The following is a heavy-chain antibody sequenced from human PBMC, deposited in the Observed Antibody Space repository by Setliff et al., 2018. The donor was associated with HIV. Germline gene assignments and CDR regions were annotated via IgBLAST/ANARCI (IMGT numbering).Heavy chain of an antibody. Sequence: PGESLKISCKGSGYTFTTYWIGWVRQMPGKGLEWMGIIYPGDSDTKYSPSFQGRITISADKSISTAYLQWSSLKASDTAIYYCARSPIRYCSSGSCYSGFDQWGQGTPVTAPQ. J-gene: IGHJ4*02. CDR3: ARSPIRYCSSGSCYSGFDQ. V-gene: IGHV5-51*01. CDR1: GYTFTTYW. CDR2: IYPGDSDT. D-gene: IGHD2-15*01.